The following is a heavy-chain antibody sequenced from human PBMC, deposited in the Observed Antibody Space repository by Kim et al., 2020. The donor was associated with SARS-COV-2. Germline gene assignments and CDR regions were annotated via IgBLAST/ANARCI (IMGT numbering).Heavy chain of an antibody. V-gene: IGHV4-39*01. J-gene: IGHJ4*02. CDR1: GGSISSSSYY. D-gene: IGHD4-17*01. CDR3: ARHTPDYVIYFDY. Sequence: SETLSLICTVSGGSISSSSYYWGWIRQPPGKGLEWIGSIYYSGSTYYNPSLKSRVTISVDTSKNQFSLKLSSVTAADTAVYYCARHTPDYVIYFDYWGQGTLVTVSS. CDR2: IYYSGST.